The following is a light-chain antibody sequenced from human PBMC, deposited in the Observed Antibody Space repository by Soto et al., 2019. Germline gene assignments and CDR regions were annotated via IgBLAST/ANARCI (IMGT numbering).Light chain of an antibody. V-gene: IGKV1-33*01. Sequence: DIQMTQSPSSLSASVGDRVTITCQASQGIRNYVNWFQQKPGRAPKLLIYDASTLNTGVPSRFSGMGFVTNFTFSINNLQRDDIATYHCQQFDNHPTFGQGTRLDIK. CDR3: QQFDNHPT. CDR1: QGIRNY. J-gene: IGKJ5*01. CDR2: DAS.